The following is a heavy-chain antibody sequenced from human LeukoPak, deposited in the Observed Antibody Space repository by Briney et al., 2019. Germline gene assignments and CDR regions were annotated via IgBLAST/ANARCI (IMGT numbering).Heavy chain of an antibody. V-gene: IGHV3-64*01. CDR3: ARARHSGSYYVDY. Sequence: GGSLRLACAASGFTFSSNAMHWVRQAPGKGLEYVSAISSNGGSTYYANSVKGRFTISRGNSKNTLYLQMGSLRPDDMAVYYCARARHSGSYYVDYWGQGTLVTVSS. D-gene: IGHD1-26*01. CDR2: ISSNGGST. J-gene: IGHJ4*02. CDR1: GFTFSSNA.